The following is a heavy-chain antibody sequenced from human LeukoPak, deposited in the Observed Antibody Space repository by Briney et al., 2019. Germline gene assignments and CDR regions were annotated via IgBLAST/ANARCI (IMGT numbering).Heavy chain of an antibody. CDR1: GFTFDDYA. CDR2: ISWNSGSI. J-gene: IGHJ6*02. D-gene: IGHD6-19*01. V-gene: IGHV3-9*01. Sequence: GGSLRLSCAASGFTFDDYAMHWVRQAPGKGLEWVSGISWNSGSIGYADSVKGRFTISRDNSKNTLYLQMNSLRAEDTAVYYCAKDRSSGWYGRDYYYYGMDVWGQGTTVTVSS. CDR3: AKDRSSGWYGRDYYYYGMDV.